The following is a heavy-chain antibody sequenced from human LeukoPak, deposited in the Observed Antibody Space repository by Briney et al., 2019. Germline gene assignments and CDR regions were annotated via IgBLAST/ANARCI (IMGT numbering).Heavy chain of an antibody. CDR2: IYYSGSA. CDR3: ARFQTYYGGFSWFDP. D-gene: IGHD3-16*01. CDR1: GGSLSSYY. J-gene: IGHJ5*02. Sequence: PSETLSLTCTVSGGSLSSYYWSWIRQPPGKGLEWIGYIYYSGSAKYNPSLKSRVTISVDTSKNQFSLKLSSVTAADTAVYYCARFQTYYGGFSWFDPWGQGTLVTVSS. V-gene: IGHV4-59*08.